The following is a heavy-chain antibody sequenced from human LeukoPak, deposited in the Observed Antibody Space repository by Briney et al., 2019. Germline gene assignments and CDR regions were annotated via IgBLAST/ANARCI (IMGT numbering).Heavy chain of an antibody. D-gene: IGHD5-18*01. V-gene: IGHV4-4*02. CDR1: GGSISSSNW. CDR3: ARVDTGLTVSYFDY. J-gene: IGHJ4*02. Sequence: SETLSLTCAVSGGSISSSNWWSWVRQPPGEGLEWIGEIHHGGSTNYNPSLKSRATISVDKSKNQFSLKLSSVTAADTALYYCARVDTGLTVSYFDYWGQGTLVTVSS. CDR2: IHHGGST.